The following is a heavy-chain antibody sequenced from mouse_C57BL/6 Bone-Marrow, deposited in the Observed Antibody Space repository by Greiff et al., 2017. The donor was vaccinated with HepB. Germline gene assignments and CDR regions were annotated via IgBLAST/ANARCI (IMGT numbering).Heavy chain of an antibody. CDR1: GFTFSSYT. CDR2: ISGGGGNT. CDR3: ARLWLRRGTSYYAMDY. D-gene: IGHD2-2*01. J-gene: IGHJ4*01. Sequence: EVKVEESGGGLVKPGGSLKLSCAASGFTFSSYTMSWVRQTPEKRLEWVATISGGGGNTYYPDSVKGRFTISRDNAKNTLYLQMSSLRSEDTALYYCARLWLRRGTSYYAMDYWGQGTSVTVSS. V-gene: IGHV5-9*01.